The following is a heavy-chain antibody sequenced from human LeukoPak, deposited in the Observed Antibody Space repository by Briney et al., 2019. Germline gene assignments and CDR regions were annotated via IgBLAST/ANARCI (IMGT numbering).Heavy chain of an antibody. CDR2: INTNTGNP. V-gene: IGHV7-4-1*02. Sequence: ASVKVSCKASGYTFTSYAMNWVRQAPGQGLEWMGWINTNTGNPTYAQGFTGRFVFSLDTSVSTAYLQISGLKAEDTAVYYCATPRGRDCSSTSCYRAYYYYGMDVWGQGTTVTVSS. CDR3: ATPRGRDCSSTSCYRAYYYYGMDV. CDR1: GYTFTSYA. J-gene: IGHJ6*02. D-gene: IGHD2-2*01.